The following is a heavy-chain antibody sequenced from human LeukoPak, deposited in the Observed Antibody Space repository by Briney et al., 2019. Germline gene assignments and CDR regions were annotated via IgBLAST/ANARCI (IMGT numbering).Heavy chain of an antibody. Sequence: SETLSLTCTVSGGSISSGGYYWSWIRQHPGKGLEWIGYIYYSGSTYYNPSLKSRVTISVDTSKNQFSLKLSSVTAADTAVYYCARGTDTAMAKPFDYWGQGTLVTVSS. J-gene: IGHJ4*02. CDR2: IYYSGST. CDR1: GGSISSGGYY. CDR3: ARGTDTAMAKPFDY. V-gene: IGHV4-31*03. D-gene: IGHD5-18*01.